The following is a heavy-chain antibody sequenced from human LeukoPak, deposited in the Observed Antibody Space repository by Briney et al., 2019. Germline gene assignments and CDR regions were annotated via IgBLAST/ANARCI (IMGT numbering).Heavy chain of an antibody. CDR3: ARNAFIPGIYYFDY. CDR1: GGTLSNYV. Sequence: SVKVSCKASGGTLSNYVINWVRQAPGQGLEWMGRVIPIMAFANQAQKFQGRVTITADKSTSTAYMELSSLTSEDTAVYYCARNAFIPGIYYFDYWGQGTLVTVSS. V-gene: IGHV1-69*04. J-gene: IGHJ4*02. CDR2: VIPIMAFA. D-gene: IGHD2-2*01.